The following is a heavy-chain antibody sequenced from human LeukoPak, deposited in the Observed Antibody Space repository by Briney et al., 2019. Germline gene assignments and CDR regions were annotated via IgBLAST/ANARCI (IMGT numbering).Heavy chain of an antibody. CDR2: ISSSSSYI. V-gene: IGHV3-21*01. D-gene: IGHD5-18*01. Sequence: GGSLRLSCAASGFTFSSYSMNWVRQAPGKGLEWVSSISSSSSYIYYADSVKGRFTISRDNAKNSLYLQMNSLRAEDTAVYYCATHPPEANSYVPQGYYFDYWGQGTLVTVSS. CDR1: GFTFSSYS. J-gene: IGHJ4*02. CDR3: ATHPPEANSYVPQGYYFDY.